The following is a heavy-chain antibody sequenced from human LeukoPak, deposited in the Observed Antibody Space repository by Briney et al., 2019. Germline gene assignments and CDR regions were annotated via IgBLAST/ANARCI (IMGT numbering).Heavy chain of an antibody. CDR1: GGSISSSSYY. Sequence: SETLSLTCTVSGGSISSSSYYWGWIRRPPGKGLEWIGSISHAGSTDYSPSLKSRVTISLDTSKNQFSLKLRPVTAADTAVYYCARWEVRLNAFEMWGQGTMVTVSS. V-gene: IGHV4-39*07. CDR3: ARWEVRLNAFEM. D-gene: IGHD3-10*01. CDR2: ISHAGST. J-gene: IGHJ3*02.